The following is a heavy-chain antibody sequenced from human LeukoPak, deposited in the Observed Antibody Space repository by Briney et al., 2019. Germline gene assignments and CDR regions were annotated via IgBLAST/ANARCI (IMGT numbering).Heavy chain of an antibody. CDR3: APVPAAIRAVDY. D-gene: IGHD2-2*01. CDR1: GGSISSGGYY. V-gene: IGHV4-31*03. Sequence: SETLSLTCTVSGGSISSGGYYWSWIRQHPGKGLEWIGYIYYSGSTYHNPSLKSRVTIAVDTSKNQFSLKLSSVTAADTAVYYCAPVPAAIRAVDYWGQGTLVTVSS. CDR2: IYYSGST. J-gene: IGHJ4*02.